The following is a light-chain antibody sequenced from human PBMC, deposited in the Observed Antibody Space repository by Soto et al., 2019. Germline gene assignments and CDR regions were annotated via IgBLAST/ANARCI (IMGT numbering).Light chain of an antibody. CDR1: HSVSSN. Sequence: EIVMTQSPATLSVSPGERATLSCRASHSVSSNLAWYQQKPGQAPRLLIYGASTRATGIPARFSGSWSGTEFTLTISSLQSADFAAYYCQQYNTWPYTFGQGTKLEIK. CDR3: QQYNTWPYT. V-gene: IGKV3D-15*01. J-gene: IGKJ2*01. CDR2: GAS.